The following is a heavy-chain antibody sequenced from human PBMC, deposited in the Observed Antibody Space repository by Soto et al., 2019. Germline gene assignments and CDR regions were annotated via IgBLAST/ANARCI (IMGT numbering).Heavy chain of an antibody. CDR2: IYANGNE. CDR3: AHRRSVASRCWFDP. CDR1: GFSLSTGGGA. Sequence: QITLKESGPTLVKPTETLTLTCTFSGFSLSTGGGAVGWIRQPPGKALEWLALIYANGNEVYSSSLRNRLTITKDTCKNQVVLTMTNMDPVDTATYYCAHRRSVASRCWFDPWGQGTRVIVSS. V-gene: IGHV2-5*01. J-gene: IGHJ5*02. D-gene: IGHD6-6*01.